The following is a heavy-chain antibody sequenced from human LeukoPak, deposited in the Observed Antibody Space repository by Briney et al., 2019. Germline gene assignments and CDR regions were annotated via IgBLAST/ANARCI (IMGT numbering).Heavy chain of an antibody. CDR3: ARVVVDIVATYIWFDP. CDR2: INPNSGNT. Sequence: ASVKVSCKASGYTFTSYDINWVRQATGQGLEWMGWINPNSGNTGYAQKFQGRVTMTRNTSISTAYMELSSLRSEDTAVYYCARVVVDIVATYIWFDPWGQGTLVTVSS. V-gene: IGHV1-8*01. D-gene: IGHD5-12*01. J-gene: IGHJ5*02. CDR1: GYTFTSYD.